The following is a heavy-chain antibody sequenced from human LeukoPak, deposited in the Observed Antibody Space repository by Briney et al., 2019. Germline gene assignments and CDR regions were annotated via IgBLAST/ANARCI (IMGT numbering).Heavy chain of an antibody. J-gene: IGHJ6*02. CDR2: MNPNSGNT. CDR1: GYTFTSYD. CDR3: ARGAKRITIFGVVDETYYYGMDV. D-gene: IGHD3-3*01. V-gene: IGHV1-8*01. Sequence: ASVKVSCKASGYTFTSYDINWVRQATGQGLEWMGWMNPNSGNTGYAQKFQGRVIMTRNTSISTAYMELSSLRSEDTAVYYCARGAKRITIFGVVDETYYYGMDVWGQGTTVTVSS.